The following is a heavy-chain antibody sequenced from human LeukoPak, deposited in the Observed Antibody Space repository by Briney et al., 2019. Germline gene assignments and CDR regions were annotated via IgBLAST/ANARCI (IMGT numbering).Heavy chain of an antibody. CDR1: GFTFSSYA. Sequence: GGSLRLSCVASGFTFSSYAMGWVRQAPGKRPEWVSSLTDSGGTTYYVDSVKGRFTISRDNSKNTLYLHMNSLRAEDTTMYYCAKKRDAFDIWGQGTVVAVSS. CDR3: AKKRDAFDI. CDR2: LTDSGGTT. V-gene: IGHV3-23*01. D-gene: IGHD5-24*01. J-gene: IGHJ3*02.